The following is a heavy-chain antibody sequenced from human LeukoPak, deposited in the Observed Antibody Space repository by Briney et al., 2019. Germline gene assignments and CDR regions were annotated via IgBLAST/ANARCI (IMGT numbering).Heavy chain of an antibody. Sequence: SETLSLTCAVYGGSFSGYYWSWIRQPPGKGLEWVGEINHSGSTNYNPSLKSRVTISVDTSKNQFSLKLSSVTAADTAVYYCARVSGTMIGYFDLWGRGTLVTVSS. CDR1: GGSFSGYY. CDR3: ARVSGTMIGYFDL. D-gene: IGHD3-22*01. V-gene: IGHV4-34*01. J-gene: IGHJ2*01. CDR2: INHSGST.